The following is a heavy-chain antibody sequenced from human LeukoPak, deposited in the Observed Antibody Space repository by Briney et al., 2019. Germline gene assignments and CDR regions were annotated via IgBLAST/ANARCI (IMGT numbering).Heavy chain of an antibody. CDR3: ARDGRPSGGNSLYGSGSYKFSTFDY. J-gene: IGHJ4*02. Sequence: PSETLSLTCTVSGYSISSGYYWSWIRQPAGKGLEWIGRIYTSGSTNYNPSLKSRVTMSVDTSKNQFSLKLSSVTAADTAVYYCARDGRPSGGNSLYGSGSYKFSTFDYWGQGTLVTVSS. V-gene: IGHV4-4*07. CDR1: GYSISSGYY. D-gene: IGHD3-10*01. CDR2: IYTSGST.